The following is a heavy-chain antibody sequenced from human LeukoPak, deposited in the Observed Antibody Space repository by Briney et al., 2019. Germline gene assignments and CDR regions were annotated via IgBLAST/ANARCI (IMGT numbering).Heavy chain of an antibody. V-gene: IGHV4-39*01. D-gene: IGHD2-15*01. Sequence: PSETLSLTCTVSGGSISSSSYYWGWIRQPPGKGLEWIGSIYYSGSTYYNPSLKSRVTISVDTSKNQFSLKLSSVTAADTAVYYCTRHQHIVVVVAATYSAGSDWFDPWGQGTLVTVSS. CDR1: GGSISSSSYY. CDR2: IYYSGST. CDR3: TRHQHIVVVVAATYSAGSDWFDP. J-gene: IGHJ5*02.